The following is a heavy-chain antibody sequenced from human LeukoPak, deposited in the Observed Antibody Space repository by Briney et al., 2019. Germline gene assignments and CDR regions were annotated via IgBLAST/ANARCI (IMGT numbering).Heavy chain of an antibody. CDR2: ISSSGSTT. CDR3: ARAPKDYYDSSGYYYVQGGVDY. CDR1: GFTFSDYY. D-gene: IGHD3-22*01. Sequence: PGGSLRLSCAASGFTFSDYYMGWSRQAPGKGLEWVSYISSSGSTTYYADSVKGRFTISRDNAKNSLYLQMNSLRAEDTAVYYCARAPKDYYDSSGYYYVQGGVDYWGQGTLVTVSS. J-gene: IGHJ4*02. V-gene: IGHV3-11*01.